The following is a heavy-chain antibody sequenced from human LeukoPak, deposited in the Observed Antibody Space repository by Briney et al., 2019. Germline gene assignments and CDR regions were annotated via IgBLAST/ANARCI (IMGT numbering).Heavy chain of an antibody. D-gene: IGHD6-13*01. CDR2: ISAYNGNT. CDR3: ARDLLSSSWLDLGY. V-gene: IGHV1-18*01. J-gene: IGHJ4*02. CDR1: GYTFTSYG. Sequence: ASVKVSCKSSGYTFTSYGISWLRQAPGQGLEWMGWISAYNGNTNYAQKLQGRVTMTTDTSTSTAYMELRSLRSDDTAVYYCARDLLSSSWLDLGYWGQGTLVTVSS.